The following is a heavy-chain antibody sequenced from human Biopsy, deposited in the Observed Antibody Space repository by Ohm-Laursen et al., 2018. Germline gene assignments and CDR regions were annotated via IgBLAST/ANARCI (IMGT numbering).Heavy chain of an antibody. CDR3: ARGDYFDSNGYFWFDP. D-gene: IGHD3-22*01. CDR2: IFNSANT. Sequence: TLSLTCTVSGGSISSGCSYWSWHRPGPGMGLVGSGYIFNSANTYYNPSLKNPITISGDTSKNQFSLKLNSVTAADTAVYYCARGDYFDSNGYFWFDPWGQGTLVTVSS. CDR1: GGSISSGCSY. J-gene: IGHJ5*02. V-gene: IGHV4-31*01.